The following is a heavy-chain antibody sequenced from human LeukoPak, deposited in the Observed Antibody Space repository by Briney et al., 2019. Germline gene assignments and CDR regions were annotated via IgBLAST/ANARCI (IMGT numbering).Heavy chain of an antibody. Sequence: GGSLRLPCAASGFTFTTYSMNWVRQTPGKGLEWVSSISSSGSYIYYAESVKDRFTISRDNAKNSLYLQMNSLRAEDTALYYCARSDYFDYWGQGTLVTVSS. CDR3: ARSDYFDY. CDR1: GFTFTTYS. V-gene: IGHV3-21*01. J-gene: IGHJ4*02. CDR2: ISSSGSYI.